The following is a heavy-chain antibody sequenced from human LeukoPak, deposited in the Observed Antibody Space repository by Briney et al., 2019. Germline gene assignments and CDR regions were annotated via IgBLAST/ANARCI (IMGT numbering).Heavy chain of an antibody. J-gene: IGHJ4*02. Sequence: SSETLSPTCTVSGGSISSYYWSWIRQPAGKGLEWIGRIYTSGSTNYNPSLKSRVTMSVDTSKNQFSLKLSSVTAADTAVYYCAREGATSSEKKSGSVVWGQGTLVTVSS. CDR1: GGSISSYY. V-gene: IGHV4-4*07. CDR2: IYTSGST. CDR3: AREGATSSEKKSGSVV. D-gene: IGHD1-26*01.